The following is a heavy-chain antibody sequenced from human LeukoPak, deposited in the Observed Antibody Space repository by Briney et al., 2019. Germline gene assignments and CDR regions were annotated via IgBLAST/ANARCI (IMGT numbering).Heavy chain of an antibody. CDR1: GGSISSGGYS. D-gene: IGHD3-10*01. CDR3: ARDGYYYGSGSPGGGYYYYYMDV. J-gene: IGHJ6*03. Sequence: SQTLSLTCAVSGGSISSGGYSWSWIRQPPGKGLEWIGYIYYSGSTYYNPSLKSRVTISVDTSKNQFSLKLSSVTAADTAVYYCARDGYYYGSGSPGGGYYYYYMDVWGKGTTVTISS. V-gene: IGHV4-30-4*07. CDR2: IYYSGST.